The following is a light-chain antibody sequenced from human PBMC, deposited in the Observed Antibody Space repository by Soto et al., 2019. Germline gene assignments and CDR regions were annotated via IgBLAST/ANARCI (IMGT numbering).Light chain of an antibody. CDR2: GPS. J-gene: IGKJ2*01. V-gene: IGKV3-20*01. Sequence: EVVLTQSPGTLSLSPGERATLSCRASQSVSRRYLAWYQQKPGQAPRLLIFGPSSRATGIPDRFSGSGSGTDFTLTISSLEPEDFAVYYCLQYDNSPPRYTFGQGTKLEI. CDR1: QSVSRRY. CDR3: LQYDNSPPRYT.